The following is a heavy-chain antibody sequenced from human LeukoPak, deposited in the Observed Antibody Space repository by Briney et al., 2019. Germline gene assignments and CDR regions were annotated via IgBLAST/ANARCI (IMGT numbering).Heavy chain of an antibody. CDR2: ISGSGGST. D-gene: IGHD3-10*01. CDR3: AKVLYGSGSYYFSYFDY. CDR1: GFNFDGYG. Sequence: GGSLRLSCAASGFNFDGYGMTWVRQAPGKGLEWVSAISGSGGSTYYADSVKGRFTISRDNSKNTLYLQMNSLRAEDTAVYYCAKVLYGSGSYYFSYFDYWGQGTLVTVSS. J-gene: IGHJ4*02. V-gene: IGHV3-23*01.